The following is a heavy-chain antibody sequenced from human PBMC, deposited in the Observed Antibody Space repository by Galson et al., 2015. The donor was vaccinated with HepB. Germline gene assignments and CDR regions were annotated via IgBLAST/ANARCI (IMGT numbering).Heavy chain of an antibody. Sequence: ETLSLTCTVAGGSISSSSYYWGWIRRQPGEGLEWIGSIYYSGSTYYNPSLKSRLTISVDTSKNQFSLKLSSVTAADTAVYYCAREGGGVTGTIHGFDPWGQGTLVTVSS. CDR3: AREGGGVTGTIHGFDP. CDR2: IYYSGST. CDR1: GGSISSSSYY. D-gene: IGHD1-7*01. J-gene: IGHJ5*02. V-gene: IGHV4-39*02.